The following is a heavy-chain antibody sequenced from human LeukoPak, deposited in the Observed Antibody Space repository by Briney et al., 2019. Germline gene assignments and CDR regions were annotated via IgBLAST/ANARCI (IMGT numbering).Heavy chain of an antibody. V-gene: IGHV4-59*12. J-gene: IGHJ3*02. D-gene: IGHD6-19*01. Sequence: PSETLSLTCTVSGGSISSYYWSWIRQPPGKGLEWIGYINYSGSTKYNPSLKSRVTISVDTSKNQFSLKVSSVTAADTAVYYCARDSYSSGWHSAFDIWGQGTMVTVSS. CDR3: ARDSYSSGWHSAFDI. CDR1: GGSISSYY. CDR2: INYSGST.